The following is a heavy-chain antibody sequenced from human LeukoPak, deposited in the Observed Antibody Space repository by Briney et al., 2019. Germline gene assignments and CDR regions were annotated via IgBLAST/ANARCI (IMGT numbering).Heavy chain of an antibody. J-gene: IGHJ4*02. D-gene: IGHD3-10*01. V-gene: IGHV3-23*01. Sequence: GGSLRLSCAASGFTFSSYGMSWVRQAPGKGLEWVSAISGSGGSTYYADSVKGRFTISRDNSKNTLYLQMNSLRAEDTAVYYCAKGRVRFFGELCCWGQGTLVTVSS. CDR3: AKGRVRFFGELCC. CDR1: GFTFSSYG. CDR2: ISGSGGST.